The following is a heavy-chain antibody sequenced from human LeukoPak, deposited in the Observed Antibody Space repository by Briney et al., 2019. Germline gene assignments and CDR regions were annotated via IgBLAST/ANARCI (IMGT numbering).Heavy chain of an antibody. CDR2: IYSSGST. Sequence: SETLSLTCTVSCGSINNYYWSWIRQPAGKGLEWIGRIYSSGSTNYNPSLKSRVTMSVDTSKNQFSLKLSSVTAADTAVYYCARDLRDIVVVVAAQYYYYMDVWGKGTTVTVSS. D-gene: IGHD2-15*01. CDR1: CGSINNYY. V-gene: IGHV4-4*07. CDR3: ARDLRDIVVVVAAQYYYYMDV. J-gene: IGHJ6*03.